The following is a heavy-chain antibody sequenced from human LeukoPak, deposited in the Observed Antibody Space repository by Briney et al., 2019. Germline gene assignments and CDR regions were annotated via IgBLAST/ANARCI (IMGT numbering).Heavy chain of an antibody. V-gene: IGHV4-39*07. D-gene: IGHD3-22*01. Sequence: PSETLSLTCTVSGGSISSSSYYWGWIRQPPGKGLEWIGSIYHSGSTYYNPSLKSRVTISVDTSKNQFSLKLSSVTAADTAVYYCARGNYYDRGPFDYWGQGTLVTVSS. J-gene: IGHJ4*02. CDR1: GGSISSSSYY. CDR3: ARGNYYDRGPFDY. CDR2: IYHSGST.